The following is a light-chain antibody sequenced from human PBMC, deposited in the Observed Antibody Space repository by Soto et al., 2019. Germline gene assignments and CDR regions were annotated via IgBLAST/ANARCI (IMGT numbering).Light chain of an antibody. V-gene: IGLV2-14*01. CDR3: SSYTTTTRL. Sequence: QSALTQPASVSGSPGQSITISCTGTSSDIGSNNYVSWFQQRPGKAPTLIIYEVSNRPSGVSTHFSGSKSGNTASLTISGLLPEDEAEYYGSSYTTTTRLYGGGTKLTAL. CDR2: EVS. CDR1: SSDIGSNNY. J-gene: IGLJ3*02.